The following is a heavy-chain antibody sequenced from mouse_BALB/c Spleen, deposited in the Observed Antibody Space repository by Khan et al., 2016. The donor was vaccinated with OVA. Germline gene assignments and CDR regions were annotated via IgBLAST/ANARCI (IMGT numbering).Heavy chain of an antibody. Sequence: QVQLKESGPGLVAPSQTLSITCTVSGFSLSNYGIHWVRQSPGKGLEWLGVIWAGGSTNHNSALMSRLSISKDNSKSQVFLKMNSLQADDTAMYYCARAFYNGAWFAYWGQGTLVTVSA. CDR1: GFSLSNYG. CDR2: IWAGGST. J-gene: IGHJ3*01. CDR3: ARAFYNGAWFAY. D-gene: IGHD1-3*01. V-gene: IGHV2-9*02.